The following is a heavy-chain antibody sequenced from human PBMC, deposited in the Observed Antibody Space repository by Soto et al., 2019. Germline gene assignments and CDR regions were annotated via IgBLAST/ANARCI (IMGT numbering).Heavy chain of an antibody. CDR3: ARGNNDFRPLKYYYYYGMDV. V-gene: IGHV4-34*01. CDR2: INHSGST. J-gene: IGHJ6*02. Sequence: QVQLQQWGAGLLKPSETLSLTCAVYGGSFSGYYWSWIRQPPGKGLEWIGEINHSGSTNYNPSLKRRVAISLDTSKNQFTLKLSSVTAADTAVYYCARGNNDFRPLKYYYYYGMDVWGQGTTVTGSS. CDR1: GGSFSGYY. D-gene: IGHD3-3*01.